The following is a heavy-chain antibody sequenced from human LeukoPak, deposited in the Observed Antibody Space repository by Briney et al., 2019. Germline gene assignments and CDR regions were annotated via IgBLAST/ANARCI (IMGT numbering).Heavy chain of an antibody. D-gene: IGHD3-10*01. V-gene: IGHV3-33*01. Sequence: GRLLRLSCAASGFTFSNYGMHWVRQAPGKGLEWVAVIWYGDSNKYYADSVKGRFIISRDDYKNTLYMEMNSRRADDTAVYHCARGAGTGSKYDHWGQGTL. CDR1: GFTFSNYG. CDR3: ARGAGTGSKYDH. J-gene: IGHJ4*02. CDR2: IWYGDSNK.